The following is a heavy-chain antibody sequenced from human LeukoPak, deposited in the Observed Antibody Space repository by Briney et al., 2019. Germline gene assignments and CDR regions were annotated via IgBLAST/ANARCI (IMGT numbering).Heavy chain of an antibody. CDR3: ARAGGLPRDDAFDL. Sequence: SETLSLTCIVSRGSISTYYWTWIRQPPGKALERIGYIYYTGSTNYNPSLQSRVTISLDTSKNQFSLKLSSVTAADTAVYYCARAGGLPRDDAFDLWGQGTMVTVSS. CDR1: RGSISTYY. D-gene: IGHD3-10*01. CDR2: IYYTGST. V-gene: IGHV4-59*01. J-gene: IGHJ3*01.